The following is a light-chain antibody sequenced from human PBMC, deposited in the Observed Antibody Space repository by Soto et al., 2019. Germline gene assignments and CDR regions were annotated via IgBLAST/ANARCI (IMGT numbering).Light chain of an antibody. Sequence: EIMMTQSPVTLSVSPGERATLSCRASQSVNSNLAWYQQKPGQAPRLLIYGASTRATGIPASFIGNGSGTEFTLTASSLQPEDFAVYYCQQYNNWSFNCGPGTKVDIK. V-gene: IGKV3-15*01. CDR3: QQYNNWSFN. J-gene: IGKJ3*01. CDR2: GAS. CDR1: QSVNSN.